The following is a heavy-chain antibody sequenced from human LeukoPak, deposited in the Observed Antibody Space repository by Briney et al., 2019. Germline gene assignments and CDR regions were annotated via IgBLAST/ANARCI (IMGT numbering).Heavy chain of an antibody. CDR2: ISAYNGNT. CDR3: ARDQAATNTQVRFCLD. D-gene: IGHD3-9*01. J-gene: IGHJ1*01. V-gene: IGHV1-18*01. CDR1: GYTFTSYG. Sequence: GVPVKVSCKASGYTFTSYGISWVRQSPGQGLEWMGWISAYNGNTNFAQKLQGRVTMTTDTSTSTAYMDLRSLRSDDTAVYYCARDQAATNTQVRFCLDWGQGTLVTVSS.